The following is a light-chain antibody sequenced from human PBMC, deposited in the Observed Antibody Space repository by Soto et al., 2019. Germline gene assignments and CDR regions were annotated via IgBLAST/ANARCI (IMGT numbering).Light chain of an antibody. CDR1: SSDVGGYNY. CDR3: GSYATSNTRQIV. V-gene: IGLV2-14*03. Sequence: HSALTQPASVSGSPGQSITISCTGTSSDVGGYNYVSWYQHHPGKAPKLIIYDVTNRPSGVSNPFSGSKSGNTASLTISGLQPEDEADSYCGSYATSNTRQIVFGTGAKVTVL. CDR2: DVT. J-gene: IGLJ1*01.